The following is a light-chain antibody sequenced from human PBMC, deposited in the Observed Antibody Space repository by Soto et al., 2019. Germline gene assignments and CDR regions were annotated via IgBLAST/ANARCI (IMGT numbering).Light chain of an antibody. J-gene: IGKJ1*01. CDR2: GAS. V-gene: IGKV3-15*01. CDR1: QSVRSN. Sequence: EVELTQSPDILSVSPGETATLSCRASQSVRSNLAWYQQKPGQAPRLLIYGASTRATGIPARFSGSGSGREFTLTITRLEPEDFAVYYCQQYVTSSPRTFGQGTKVEIK. CDR3: QQYVTSSPRT.